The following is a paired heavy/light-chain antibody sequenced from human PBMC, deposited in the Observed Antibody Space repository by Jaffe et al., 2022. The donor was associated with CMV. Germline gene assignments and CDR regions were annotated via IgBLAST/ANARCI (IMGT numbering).Light chain of an antibody. CDR1: QSIRSS. Sequence: DIQMTQSPSSLSASVGDRVTITCRASQSIRSSLNWYQQQPGKAPKLLIYAASSFQSGVPSRFSGSGSGTDFTLTISSLQPEDFAAYYCQQSYSSPLTFGGGTKVEIK. CDR2: AAS. J-gene: IGKJ4*01. V-gene: IGKV1-39*01. CDR3: QQSYSSPLT.
Heavy chain of an antibody. V-gene: IGHV5-51*01. J-gene: IGHJ6*02. Sequence: EVQLVQSGAEVKKPGESLKISCQGSGYSFRSYWIGWVRQMPGKGLEWMGIIYPGDSDTRYNPSFQGQVTISADKSISTAYLHWSSLKASDTAMYYCARQPPSIPVGGSPGYYYYGMDVWGQGTTVTVSS. D-gene: IGHD6-19*01. CDR1: GYSFRSYW. CDR3: ARQPPSIPVGGSPGYYYYGMDV. CDR2: IYPGDSDT.